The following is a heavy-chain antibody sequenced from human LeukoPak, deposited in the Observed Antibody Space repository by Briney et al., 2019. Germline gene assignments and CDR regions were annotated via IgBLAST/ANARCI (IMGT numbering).Heavy chain of an antibody. V-gene: IGHV3-74*01. CDR1: GFTFSNYW. D-gene: IGHD2-21*02. Sequence: GGSLRLSCAASGFTFSNYWMHWVRQAPGKGLVWVSRINSDGINTSYADSVKGRFTISRDNAKNTLNLQMNSLRAEDTAVYYCARGWTATPSSFDYWGQGTLVTVSS. J-gene: IGHJ4*02. CDR2: INSDGINT. CDR3: ARGWTATPSSFDY.